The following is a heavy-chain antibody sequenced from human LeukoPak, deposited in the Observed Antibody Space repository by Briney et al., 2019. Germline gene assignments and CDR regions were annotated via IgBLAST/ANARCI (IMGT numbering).Heavy chain of an antibody. V-gene: IGHV4-34*01. CDR3: ARGAMVRGVIGYYYYYYMDV. CDR2: INHSGST. D-gene: IGHD3-10*01. Sequence: PSETLSLTCAVYGGSFSGYYWSWIRQPPGKGLEWIGEINHSGSTNYNPSLKSRVTISVDTSKNQFSLKLSSVTAADTAVYYCARGAMVRGVIGYYYYYYMDVWGKGTTVTVSS. CDR1: GGSFSGYY. J-gene: IGHJ6*03.